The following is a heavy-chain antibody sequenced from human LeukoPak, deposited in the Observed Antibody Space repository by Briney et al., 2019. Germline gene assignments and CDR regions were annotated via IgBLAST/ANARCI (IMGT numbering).Heavy chain of an antibody. Sequence: GRSLRLSCAASGLTFSSYAMQWVRQAPGEGLEWVAVISYDGSNKYYADSVKGRFTISRDNYKNTLYLQMNSLRAEDTAVYYCERAVAAYYCYYGMDVWGKGTTVSVSS. CDR2: ISYDGSNK. CDR3: ERAVAAYYCYYGMDV. D-gene: IGHD6-19*01. V-gene: IGHV3-30*04. J-gene: IGHJ6*04. CDR1: GLTFSSYA.